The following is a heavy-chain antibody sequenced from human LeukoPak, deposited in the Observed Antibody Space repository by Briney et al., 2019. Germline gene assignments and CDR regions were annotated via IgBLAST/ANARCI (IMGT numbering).Heavy chain of an antibody. V-gene: IGHV3-30*02. CDR1: GFTFSSYG. J-gene: IGHJ6*03. Sequence: GGSLRLSCAASGFTFSSYGMHWVRQAPGKGLEWVAFIRYDGNDKYYADSVKGRFTISRDNSKNTLYLQMNSLRAEDTAVYYCAKDPGIASYYMDVWGKGTTVTVSS. CDR2: IRYDGNDK. D-gene: IGHD6-13*01. CDR3: AKDPGIASYYMDV.